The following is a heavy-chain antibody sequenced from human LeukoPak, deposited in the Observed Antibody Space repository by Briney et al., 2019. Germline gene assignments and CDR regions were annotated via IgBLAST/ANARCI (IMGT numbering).Heavy chain of an antibody. V-gene: IGHV4-4*02. J-gene: IGHJ4*02. CDR3: SRESGAFCPFGY. D-gene: IGHD1-26*01. CDR2: ISLTGEA. CDR1: GGSISSTNW. Sequence: SETLSLTCGVSGGSISSTNWWSWVRHPPGQGLQWIGEISLTGEANYNPSLNGRVTMSLDKSRNQLSLKLASVTAADTAIYYCSRESGAFCPFGYWGQGTLVIVPP.